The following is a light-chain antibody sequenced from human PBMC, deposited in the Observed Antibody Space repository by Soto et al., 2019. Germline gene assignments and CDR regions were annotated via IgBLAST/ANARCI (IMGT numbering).Light chain of an antibody. V-gene: IGKV1-5*03. J-gene: IGKJ1*01. Sequence: DIQMTQSPSTLSASVGHRVTITCRASQSVSSSLAWYQQKPGTVPKLLVNRASSLEPGVPSRFSGSRSGTEFTLTITSLQPDDFATYYCHQYYSYPWTFGQGTKVDIK. CDR2: RAS. CDR3: HQYYSYPWT. CDR1: QSVSSS.